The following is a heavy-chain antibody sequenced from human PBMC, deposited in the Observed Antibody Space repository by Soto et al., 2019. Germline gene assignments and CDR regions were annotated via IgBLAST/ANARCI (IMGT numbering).Heavy chain of an antibody. CDR2: INPGYPAGRST. D-gene: IGHD1-26*01. CDR1: VYTVTTFF. J-gene: IGHJ6*02. V-gene: IGHV1-46*01. CDR3: AREAIVAGATTGMDV. Sequence: SVKVCCNSSVYTVTTFFMHWVRQAPGQGLEWMGVINPGYPAGRSTNYAQKFQGRVTMTTDTSTSTVYMELSRLRSDDTAVYYCAREAIVAGATTGMDVWGQGTTVTVSS.